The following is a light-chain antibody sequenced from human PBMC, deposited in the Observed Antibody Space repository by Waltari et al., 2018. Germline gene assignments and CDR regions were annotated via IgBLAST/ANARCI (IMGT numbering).Light chain of an antibody. J-gene: IGKJ1*01. CDR2: GAS. V-gene: IGKV3-20*01. CDR1: QSVSSS. Sequence: VILTQSPATLSLSPGERATLSCRASQSVSSSLAWYQQKPGQAPRLLIYGASSRATGIPDRFSGSGSGTEFTLTISSLEPEDFAVYYCQKYSSSPPTFGQGTKVEIK. CDR3: QKYSSSPPT.